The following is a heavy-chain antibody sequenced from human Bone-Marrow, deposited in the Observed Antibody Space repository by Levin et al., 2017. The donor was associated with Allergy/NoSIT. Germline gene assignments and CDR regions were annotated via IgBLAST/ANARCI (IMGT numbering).Heavy chain of an antibody. D-gene: IGHD6-19*01. CDR1: GFTFNDYA. J-gene: IGHJ4*02. CDR2: ISWNSGGT. CDR3: AKGGFGSVAARPEVDY. V-gene: IGHV3-9*01. Sequence: SGGSLRLSCAASGFTFNDYAMHWVRQAPGKGLEWVSGISWNSGGTGYADSVKGRFTISRDNAKNSLYLQMNSLRAEDTAFYYCAKGGFGSVAARPEVDYWGQGTLVTVSS.